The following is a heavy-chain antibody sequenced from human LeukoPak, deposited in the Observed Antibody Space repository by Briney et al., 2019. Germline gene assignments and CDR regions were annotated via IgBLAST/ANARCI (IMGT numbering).Heavy chain of an antibody. V-gene: IGHV3-23*01. CDR3: AKTFSGSSYYYGMDV. CDR2: ISGSGSST. Sequence: GSLRLSCAASGFTFSSYAMSWVRQAPGKGLEWVSAISGSGSSTYYADSVKGRFTISRDNSKNTLYLQMNSLRAEDTAVYYCAKTFSGSSYYYGMDVWGQGTTVTVSS. J-gene: IGHJ6*02. D-gene: IGHD3-10*01. CDR1: GFTFSSYA.